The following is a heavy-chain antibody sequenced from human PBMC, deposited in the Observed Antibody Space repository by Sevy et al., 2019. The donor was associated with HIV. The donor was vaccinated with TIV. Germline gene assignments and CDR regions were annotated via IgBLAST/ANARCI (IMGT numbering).Heavy chain of an antibody. CDR2: IRQDGNEI. CDR3: ARRYFDL. V-gene: IGHV3-7*01. CDR1: GFTFSSFW. J-gene: IGHJ4*02. Sequence: GRSLRLSCKASGFTFSSFWMQWVRQAPGKGLEWVANIRQDGNEIYYGDSVKGRFTISRDNAKNALYLQMDGPRAEDTGLYYCARRYFDLWGQGTLVTVSS.